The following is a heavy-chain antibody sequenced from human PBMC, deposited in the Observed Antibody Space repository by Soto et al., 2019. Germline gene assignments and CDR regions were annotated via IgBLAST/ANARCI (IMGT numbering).Heavy chain of an antibody. J-gene: IGHJ3*02. Sequence: QVQLVESGGGLVQPGGSLRLSCAASGFTFGDYEMSWIRQAAGKGPEWVSFLSRSGDTIYYADSVKGRFSISRDNAENSLYLQMESLRVYDTATYFCARSIRCYEADAFDMWGQGTMVTVST. D-gene: IGHD2-15*01. V-gene: IGHV3-11*01. CDR2: LSRSGDTI. CDR3: ARSIRCYEADAFDM. CDR1: GFTFGDYE.